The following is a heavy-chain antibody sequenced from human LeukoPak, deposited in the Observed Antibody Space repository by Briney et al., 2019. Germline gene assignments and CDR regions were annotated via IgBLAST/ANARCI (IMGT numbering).Heavy chain of an antibody. CDR3: ARDEGRGTNLFDY. Sequence: GGSLRLSCAASGFTFSSYEMNWVRQAPGRALEWVSYITRTGSTIYYADSVKGRFTLSRDNAKSSLYLQMNSLRVEDTAVYYCARDEGRGTNLFDYWGQGTLVIVSS. D-gene: IGHD2-8*01. J-gene: IGHJ4*02. CDR2: ITRTGSTI. CDR1: GFTFSSYE. V-gene: IGHV3-48*03.